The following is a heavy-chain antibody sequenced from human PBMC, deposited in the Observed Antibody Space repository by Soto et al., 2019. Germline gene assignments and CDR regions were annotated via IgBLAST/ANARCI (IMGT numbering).Heavy chain of an antibody. CDR1: GFTFSSYG. CDR3: AREDSSGWYWAYYYYYGMDV. D-gene: IGHD6-19*01. V-gene: IGHV3-30*19. J-gene: IGHJ6*02. CDR2: ISYDGSNK. Sequence: GGSLRLSCAASGFTFSSYGMHWVRQAPGKGLEWVAVISYDGSNKYYADSVKGRFTISRDNSKNTLYLQMNSLRAEDTAVYYCAREDSSGWYWAYYYYYGMDVWGQGTTVTVSS.